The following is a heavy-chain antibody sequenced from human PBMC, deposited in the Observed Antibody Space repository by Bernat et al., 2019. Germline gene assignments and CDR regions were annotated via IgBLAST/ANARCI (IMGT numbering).Heavy chain of an antibody. CDR1: GFTFSSYE. J-gene: IGHJ5*02. CDR2: ISSSGGTI. CDR3: ARDLTLPPVP. Sequence: EVQLVESGGGLVQPGGSLRLSCAASGFTFSSYEMNWVRQAPGKGLEWVSYISSSGGTIYYADSVKGRFTISRDNAKNSLYLQMNSLRAEDTAVYYCARDLTLPPVPWGQGTLVTVSS. V-gene: IGHV3-48*03.